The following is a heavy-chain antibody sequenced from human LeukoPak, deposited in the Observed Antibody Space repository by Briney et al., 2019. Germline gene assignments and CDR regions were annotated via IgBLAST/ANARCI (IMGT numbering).Heavy chain of an antibody. CDR3: ARVIAGIPSA. D-gene: IGHD2-21*02. J-gene: IGHJ5*02. V-gene: IGHV3-21*01. CDR1: GFSVSTTV. CDR2: IISGGSYI. Sequence: GGSLRLSCVASGFSVSTTVMNWVRQAPGKGLEWVSSIISGGSYIYYADSVKGRFTISRDNADDLLYLQMTSLRVEDAAVYYCARVIAGIPSAWGQGTLVTVSS.